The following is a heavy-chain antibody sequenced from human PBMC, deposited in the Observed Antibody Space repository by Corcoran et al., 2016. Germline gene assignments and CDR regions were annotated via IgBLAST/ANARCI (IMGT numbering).Heavy chain of an antibody. Sequence: QLQQWGAGLLKPSETLSLTCAVYGGSFSGYYWSWIRQPPGKGLEWIGEINHSGSTNYNPSLKSRVTISVDTSKNQFSLKLSSVTAADTAVYYCARLKKNYYYYYGMDVWGQGTTVTVSS. CDR1: GGSFSGYY. CDR2: INHSGST. CDR3: ARLKKNYYYYYGMDV. V-gene: IGHV4-34*01. J-gene: IGHJ6*02.